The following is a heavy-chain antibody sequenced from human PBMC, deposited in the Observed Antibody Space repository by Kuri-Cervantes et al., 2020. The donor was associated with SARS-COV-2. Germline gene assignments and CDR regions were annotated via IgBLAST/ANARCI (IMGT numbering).Heavy chain of an antibody. CDR1: GFTFSSYS. CDR2: ISSTSSYI. J-gene: IGHJ4*02. Sequence: GGSLRLSCATSGFTFSSYSMNWVRQAPGKGLEWVSSISSTSSYIYYADSVKGRFTISRDNSKNTVFLQMDSLRAEDTAVYYCARDSGPLRYSYFDYWGLGAPVTVSS. CDR3: ARDSGPLRYSYFDY. V-gene: IGHV3-21*01. D-gene: IGHD3-9*01.